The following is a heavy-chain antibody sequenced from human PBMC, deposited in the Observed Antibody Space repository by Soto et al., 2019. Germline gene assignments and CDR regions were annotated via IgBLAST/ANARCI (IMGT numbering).Heavy chain of an antibody. J-gene: IGHJ4*02. CDR2: IKQDGSAT. Sequence: EVQLVESGGGLVQPGGSLRLSCAASGFSLSNYWMTWVRRAPGKRPEWVANIKQDGSATYYMDSVRGRFTISRDNANNSLFLQMNSLRAEDTAVYYCARWTTALDYWGQGALVTVSS. D-gene: IGHD4-17*01. CDR3: ARWTTALDY. V-gene: IGHV3-7*03. CDR1: GFSLSNYW.